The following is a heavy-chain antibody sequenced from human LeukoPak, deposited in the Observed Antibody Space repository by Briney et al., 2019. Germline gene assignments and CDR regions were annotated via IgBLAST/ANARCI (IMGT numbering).Heavy chain of an antibody. V-gene: IGHV3-72*01. J-gene: IGHJ4*02. CDR3: ARASMRGSLCYFDY. Sequence: PGRYLRLSCAASGFTFSDDYMDWVRQGPGKGLEWVGRTRNKANSYTTEYAASVKGRFTISRDYSKNSLYLQMNSLKTEDTAVYYCARASMRGSLCYFDYSGQGTLVTVSS. CDR1: GFTFSDDY. CDR2: TRNKANSYTT. D-gene: IGHD1-26*01.